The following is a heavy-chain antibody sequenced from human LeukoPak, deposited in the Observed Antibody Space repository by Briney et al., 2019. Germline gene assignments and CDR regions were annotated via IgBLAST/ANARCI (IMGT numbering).Heavy chain of an antibody. D-gene: IGHD2-2*01. V-gene: IGHV4-4*07. CDR2: IYTSGST. CDR3: ARDLGYCSSTSCLGEGY. J-gene: IGHJ4*02. Sequence: PSETLSLTCTVSGGSISSYYWSWIRQPAGKGLEWIGRIYTSGSTNYNPSLKSRVTISVDMSKNQFSLKLSSVTAADTAVYYCARDLGYCSSTSCLGEGYWGQGTLVTVSS. CDR1: GGSISSYY.